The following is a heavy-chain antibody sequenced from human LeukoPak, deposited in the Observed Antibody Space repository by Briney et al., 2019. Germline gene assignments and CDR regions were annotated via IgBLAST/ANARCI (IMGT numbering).Heavy chain of an antibody. Sequence: PSETLSLTCAVYGGSFSGYYWSWIRQPPGKGLEWIGSIYYSGSTYYNPSLKSRVTISVDTSKNQFSLKLSSVTAADTAVYYCARHYYGSGDFDYWGQGTLVTVSS. D-gene: IGHD3-10*01. CDR2: IYYSGST. V-gene: IGHV4-34*01. CDR3: ARHYYGSGDFDY. CDR1: GGSFSGYY. J-gene: IGHJ4*02.